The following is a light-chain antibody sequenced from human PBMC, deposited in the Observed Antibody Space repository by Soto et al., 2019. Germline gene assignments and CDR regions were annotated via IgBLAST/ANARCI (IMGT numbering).Light chain of an antibody. CDR3: QNYSSAPYT. CDR2: AAF. J-gene: IGKJ3*01. V-gene: IGKV1-27*01. CDR1: QGIRNS. Sequence: DIQMTQSPSSLSASVGDRVTITCRASQGIRNSLAWYQQKPGKVPKLLISAAFTLQSGLPSRFSGSGSGTDFTLTISSLQPEDVATYYCQNYSSAPYTFGPGTKVDIK.